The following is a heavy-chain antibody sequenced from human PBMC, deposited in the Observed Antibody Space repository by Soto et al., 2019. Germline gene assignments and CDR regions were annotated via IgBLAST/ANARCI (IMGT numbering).Heavy chain of an antibody. V-gene: IGHV4-31*03. CDR2: IYYSGSN. D-gene: IGHD3-3*01. J-gene: IGHJ2*01. CDR3: ARDPAQEMHGIWSGYYADWYFDL. CDR1: GGSISSGGYY. Sequence: QVQLQESGPGLVKPSQTLSLTCTVSGGSISSGGYYWSWIRQHPGKGLEWIGYIYYSGSNYYNPSLECRVTISVHTSKNQFSLKLSSVTAADTAVYYCARDPAQEMHGIWSGYYADWYFDLWGRGTLVTVSS.